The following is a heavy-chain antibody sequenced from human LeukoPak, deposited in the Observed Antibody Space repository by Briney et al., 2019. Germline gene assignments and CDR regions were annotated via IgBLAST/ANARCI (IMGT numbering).Heavy chain of an antibody. Sequence: SETLSLTCTVSGVSISNYYWSRIRQPPGKGLEWIGYIYFSGSTNYNPSLKSRVTISVDTSKNQFSLKLSSVTAADTAVYYCARASPSAAIPYYYGMDVWGQGTTVAVSS. D-gene: IGHD2-2*01. V-gene: IGHV4-59*01. CDR2: IYFSGST. CDR3: ARASPSAAIPYYYGMDV. J-gene: IGHJ6*02. CDR1: GVSISNYY.